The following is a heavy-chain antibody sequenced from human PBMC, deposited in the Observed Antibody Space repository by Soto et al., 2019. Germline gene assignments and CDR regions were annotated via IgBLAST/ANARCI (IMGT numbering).Heavy chain of an antibody. V-gene: IGHV4-31*03. CDR2: IYYSGST. Sequence: QVQLQESGPGLVKPAQTLSLTCTVSGGSISSGGYYWSWIRQHPGKGLEWIGYIYYSGSTYYNPSLKSRVTTSVDTSKNQFSLKLSSVTAADTAMYYCARVVADSSGYYYADWYFDLWGRGTLVTVSS. D-gene: IGHD3-22*01. CDR3: ARVVADSSGYYYADWYFDL. CDR1: GGSISSGGYY. J-gene: IGHJ2*01.